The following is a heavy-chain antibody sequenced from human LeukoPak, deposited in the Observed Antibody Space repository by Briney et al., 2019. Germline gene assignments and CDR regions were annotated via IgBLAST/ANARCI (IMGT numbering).Heavy chain of an antibody. CDR3: ARDRDSSSWFVDY. J-gene: IGHJ4*02. Sequence: ASVKVSCKSSGYTFTSYYVHWVRQAPGQGLEWMGLINPSGGSTSYAQRFQGRVTLTRDTSTSTAYMELSSLRSEDTAVYYCARDRDSSSWFVDYWDQGTLVTVSS. CDR1: GYTFTSYY. V-gene: IGHV1-46*01. CDR2: INPSGGST. D-gene: IGHD6-13*01.